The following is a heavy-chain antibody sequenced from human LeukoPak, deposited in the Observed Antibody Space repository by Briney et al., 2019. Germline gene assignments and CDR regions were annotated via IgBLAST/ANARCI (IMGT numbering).Heavy chain of an antibody. CDR3: AREGADSSGYHFDC. D-gene: IGHD3-22*01. V-gene: IGHV1-2*02. J-gene: IGHJ4*02. Sequence: GASVKVSCKASGYTFTGYYMHWVRQAPGQGLEWMGWINPNSGGTNYAQKFQGRVTMTRDTSISTAYMELSRLKSDDTAVYYCAREGADSSGYHFDCWGQGTLVTVSS. CDR1: GYTFTGYY. CDR2: INPNSGGT.